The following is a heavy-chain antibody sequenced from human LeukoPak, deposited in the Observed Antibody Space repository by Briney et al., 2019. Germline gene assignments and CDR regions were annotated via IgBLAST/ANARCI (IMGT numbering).Heavy chain of an antibody. D-gene: IGHD3-10*01. CDR3: ARHYYGSGSTLDY. V-gene: IGHV4-59*08. CDR2: IYYSGST. J-gene: IGHJ4*02. CDR1: GGSLSGYY. Sequence: SETLSLTCTVSGGSLSGYYWSWIRQPPGKGLEWIGYIYYSGSTNYNPSLKSRVTISVDTSKNQFSLKLRPVTAADTAVYYCARHYYGSGSTLDYWGQGTLVTVSS.